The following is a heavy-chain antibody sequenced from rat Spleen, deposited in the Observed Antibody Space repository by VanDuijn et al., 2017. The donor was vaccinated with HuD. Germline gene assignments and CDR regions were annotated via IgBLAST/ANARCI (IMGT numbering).Heavy chain of an antibody. V-gene: IGHV4-2*01. CDR1: GFNFNDYW. D-gene: IGHD4-3*01. CDR3: VREAFGVDY. Sequence: EVKLVESGGGLVQPGRSLRLSCAASGFNFNDYWMGWVRQAPGKGLEWIAEINKDSSTIKYIPSLKDKFTISRDNVQNTLYLQMSKLGSEDTAIYYWVREAFGVDYWGQGVMVTVSA. J-gene: IGHJ2*01. CDR2: INKDSSTI.